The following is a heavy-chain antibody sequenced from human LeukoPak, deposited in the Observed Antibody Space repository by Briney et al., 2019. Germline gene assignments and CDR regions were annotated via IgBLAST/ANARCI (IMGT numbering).Heavy chain of an antibody. Sequence: GGSLRLSCTASGFSFRNTWMSWVRQAPGKGLEWVANIKKDETEIYYADSVKGRFTISRDNAKRSLYLQMNSLRAEDTAVYYCAKDRFDSSGGGYFDYWGQGTLVTVSS. J-gene: IGHJ4*02. D-gene: IGHD6-19*01. V-gene: IGHV3-7*03. CDR2: IKKDETEI. CDR3: AKDRFDSSGGGYFDY. CDR1: GFSFRNTW.